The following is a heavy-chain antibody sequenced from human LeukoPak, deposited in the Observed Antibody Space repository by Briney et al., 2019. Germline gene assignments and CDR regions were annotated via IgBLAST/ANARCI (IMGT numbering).Heavy chain of an antibody. CDR3: ARKLSGYSSSWYWNAFDI. Sequence: SETLSLTCTVSGGSVNSYYWSWIRQPAGKGLEWIGHIYASGGNDYNPSLKSRVTISVDTSKNQFSLKLSSVTAADTAVYYCARKLSGYSSSWYWNAFDIWGQGTMVTVSS. CDR1: GGSVNSYY. J-gene: IGHJ3*02. CDR2: IYASGGN. V-gene: IGHV4-4*07. D-gene: IGHD6-13*01.